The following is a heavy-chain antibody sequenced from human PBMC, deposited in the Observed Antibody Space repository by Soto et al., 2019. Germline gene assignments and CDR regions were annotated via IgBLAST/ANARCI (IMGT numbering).Heavy chain of an antibody. Sequence: ASVQISCNASAYTFTSYDIHWVRQVTGQGLEWMGWMNPNSGNTGYAQKFQGRVTMTRNTSISTAYMELSSLRSEDTAVYYCARSGECDYGDGGGFDYWGQGTLVTVSA. CDR1: AYTFTSYD. CDR2: MNPNSGNT. CDR3: ARSGECDYGDGGGFDY. V-gene: IGHV1-8*01. J-gene: IGHJ4*02. D-gene: IGHD4-17*01.